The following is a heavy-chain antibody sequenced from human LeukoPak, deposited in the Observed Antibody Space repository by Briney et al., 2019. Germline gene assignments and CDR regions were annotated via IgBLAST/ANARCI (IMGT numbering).Heavy chain of an antibody. D-gene: IGHD1-26*01. CDR1: GYIFTGYY. V-gene: IGHV1-2*02. Sequence: ASVKVSCKASGYIFTGYYMHWVRQAPGQGLEWMGWINPNSGGTNSAQKFQGRVTMTRDTSISTAYMELSTLTSDDTAVYYCARHPYSGSYHFDYWGQGTLVTVSS. J-gene: IGHJ4*02. CDR2: INPNSGGT. CDR3: ARHPYSGSYHFDY.